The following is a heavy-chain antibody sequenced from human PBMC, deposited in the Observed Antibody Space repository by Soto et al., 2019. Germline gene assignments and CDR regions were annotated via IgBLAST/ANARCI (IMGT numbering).Heavy chain of an antibody. Sequence: SETLSLTCTVSGGSISSSSYYWGWIRQPPGKGLEWIGSIYYSGSTYYNPSLKSRVTISVDTSKNQFSLKLSSVTAADTAVYYCARPIPTPGYCSSTSCYAPVGAFDIWGQGTMVTVSS. CDR3: ARPIPTPGYCSSTSCYAPVGAFDI. J-gene: IGHJ3*02. CDR1: GGSISSSSYY. D-gene: IGHD2-2*01. CDR2: IYYSGST. V-gene: IGHV4-39*01.